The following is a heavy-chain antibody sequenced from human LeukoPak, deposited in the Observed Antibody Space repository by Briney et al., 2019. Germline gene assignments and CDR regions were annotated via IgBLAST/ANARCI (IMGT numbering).Heavy chain of an antibody. V-gene: IGHV4-38-2*02. CDR2: IYHSGST. J-gene: IGHJ4*02. D-gene: IGHD3-22*01. CDR1: GYSISSGYY. CDR3: AREDDSSGYSYYFDY. Sequence: SETLSLTCTVSGYSISSGYYWGWIRQPPGQGLEWIGSIYHSGSTYYNPSLKSRVTISVDTSKNQFSLKLSSVTAADTAVYYCAREDDSSGYSYYFDYWGQGTLVTVSS.